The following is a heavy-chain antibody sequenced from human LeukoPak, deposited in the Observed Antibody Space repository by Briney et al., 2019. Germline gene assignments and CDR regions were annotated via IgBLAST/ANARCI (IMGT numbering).Heavy chain of an antibody. CDR1: GGSISSGGYS. CDR3: ARALNGYCSATSCYKGGYFDS. Sequence: PSETLSLTCTVSGGSISSGGYSWSWIRQPPGKGLEWIGYSNHNGNTYDNPSLKSRVTISVDRSKNQFSLNLNSVTAADTAVYYCARALNGYCSATSCYKGGYFDSWGQGTLVTVSS. CDR2: SNHNGNT. V-gene: IGHV4-30-2*01. J-gene: IGHJ4*02. D-gene: IGHD2-2*03.